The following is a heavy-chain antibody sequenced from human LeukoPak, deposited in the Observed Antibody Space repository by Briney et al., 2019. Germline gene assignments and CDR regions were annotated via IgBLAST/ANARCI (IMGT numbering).Heavy chain of an antibody. V-gene: IGHV4-39*07. CDR3: ARVYYGSSSLSYYYYYMDV. D-gene: IGHD6-6*01. CDR2: IYYSGST. J-gene: IGHJ6*03. CDR1: GGSISSSSYY. Sequence: KPSETLPLTCTVSGGSISSSSYYWGWIRQPPGKGLEWIGSIYYSGSTYYNPSLKSRVTISVDTSKNQFSLKLSSVTAADTAVYYCARVYYGSSSLSYYYYYMDVWGKGTTVTVSS.